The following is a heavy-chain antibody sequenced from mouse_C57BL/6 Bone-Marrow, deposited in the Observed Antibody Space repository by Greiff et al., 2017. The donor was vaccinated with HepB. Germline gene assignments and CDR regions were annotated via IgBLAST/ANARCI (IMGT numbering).Heavy chain of an antibody. Sequence: QVQLQQSGAELVRPGASVKLSCKASGYTFTDYYINWVKQRPGQGLEWIARIYPGSGNTYYNEKFKGKATLTAEKSSSTAYMQLSSLTSEDSAVYFCAREYYGSSWYFDYWGQGTTLTVSS. CDR1: GYTFTDYY. CDR2: IYPGSGNT. CDR3: AREYYGSSWYFDY. D-gene: IGHD1-1*01. V-gene: IGHV1-76*01. J-gene: IGHJ2*01.